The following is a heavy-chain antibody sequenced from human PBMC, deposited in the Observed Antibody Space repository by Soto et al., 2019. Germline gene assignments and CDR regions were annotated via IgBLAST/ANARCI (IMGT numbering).Heavy chain of an antibody. CDR3: AKDLTRQLAYWLDP. CDR1: GFSFTGYY. CDR2: INAHSGGT. J-gene: IGHJ5*02. Sequence: ASLKVSCKASGFSFTGYYIHWLRQVPGQGLEWMGWINAHSGGTEYAQKFQGRATLTRDTSISTAYMTLSSLRSDDTAIYYCAKDLTRQLAYWLDPWGQGTQVTVSS. V-gene: IGHV1-2*02. D-gene: IGHD6-6*01.